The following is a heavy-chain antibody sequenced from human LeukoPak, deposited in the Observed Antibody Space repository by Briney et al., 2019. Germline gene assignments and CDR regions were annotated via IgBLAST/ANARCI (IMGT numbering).Heavy chain of an antibody. CDR3: ARGSLWFGELLYNYHGMDV. Sequence: GASVKVSCKASGGTFSSYAISWVRQAPGQGLEWMGGIIPIFGTANYAQKFQGRVTITADESTSTAYMELSSLRSEDTAVYYCARGSLWFGELLYNYHGMDVWGKGTTVTVSS. V-gene: IGHV1-69*13. D-gene: IGHD3-10*01. J-gene: IGHJ6*04. CDR2: IIPIFGTA. CDR1: GGTFSSYA.